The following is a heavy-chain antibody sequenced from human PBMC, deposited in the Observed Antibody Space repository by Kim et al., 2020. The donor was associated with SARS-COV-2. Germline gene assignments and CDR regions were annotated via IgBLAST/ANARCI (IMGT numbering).Heavy chain of an antibody. Sequence: GGSLRLSCAASGFTFSDYYMSWIRQAPGKGLEWVSYISSSGSTIYYADSVKGRFTISRDNAKNSLYLQINSLRAEDTAVYYCARPHYYDILTGYTHDYFDYWGQGPWSPSPQ. D-gene: IGHD3-9*01. J-gene: IGHJ4*02. CDR1: GFTFSDYY. V-gene: IGHV3-11*01. CDR2: ISSSGSTI. CDR3: ARPHYYDILTGYTHDYFDY.